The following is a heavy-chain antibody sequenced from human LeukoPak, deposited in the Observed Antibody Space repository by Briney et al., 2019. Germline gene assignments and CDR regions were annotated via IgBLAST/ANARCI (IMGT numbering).Heavy chain of an antibody. CDR1: GVSIISDNHF. CDR2: IHHSGRA. CDR3: AREVNRPTDADAFDI. D-gene: IGHD1-26*01. Sequence: PSETLSLTSTVSGVSIISDNHFWGWLRQHPGKDLEWLGYIHHSGRAFYSPSLESRLTISLDTSKNQFSLKLNSVMGADTAVYYCAREVNRPTDADAFDIWGQGTMVTVSS. V-gene: IGHV4-31*03. J-gene: IGHJ3*02.